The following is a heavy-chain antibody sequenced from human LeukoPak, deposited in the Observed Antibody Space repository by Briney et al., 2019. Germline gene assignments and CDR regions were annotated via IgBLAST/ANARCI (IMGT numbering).Heavy chain of an antibody. J-gene: IGHJ3*02. D-gene: IGHD3-10*01. CDR3: AKDHRNYYGSGSLKDI. CDR1: GFTFSSSW. Sequence: GGSLRLSCAASGFTFSSSWMHWVRQAPGKGLVWVSRITRDGSSTTYADSVKGRFTTSRDNSKNTLYLQMNSLRAEDTAVYYCAKDHRNYYGSGSLKDIWGQGTMVTVSS. V-gene: IGHV3-74*01. CDR2: ITRDGSST.